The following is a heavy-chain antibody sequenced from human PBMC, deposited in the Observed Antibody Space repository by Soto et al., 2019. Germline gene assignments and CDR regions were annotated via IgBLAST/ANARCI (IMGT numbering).Heavy chain of an antibody. Sequence: SETLSLTCTVSGGSISSYYWSWIRQPPGKGLEWIGEINHSGSTNYNPSLKSRVTISVDTSKNQFSLKLSSVTAADTAVYYCARGGQQPGRFDPWGQGTLVTVSS. CDR1: GGSISSYY. CDR2: INHSGST. V-gene: IGHV4-34*01. D-gene: IGHD6-13*01. CDR3: ARGGQQPGRFDP. J-gene: IGHJ5*02.